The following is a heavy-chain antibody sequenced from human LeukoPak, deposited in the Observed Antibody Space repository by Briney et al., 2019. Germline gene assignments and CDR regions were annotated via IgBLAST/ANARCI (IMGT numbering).Heavy chain of an antibody. CDR2: ISGSGGST. J-gene: IGHJ6*03. V-gene: IGHV3-23*01. D-gene: IGHD3-9*01. Sequence: GGSLRLSCAASGFTFSSYGMSWVRQAPGKGLEWVSAISGSGGSTYYADSVKGRFTISRDNAKKTLYLQMNSLRADDTAVYYCAKVRGGGRTYYDILTGSGWYYYYYMDVWGKGTTVTISS. CDR1: GFTFSSYG. CDR3: AKVRGGGRTYYDILTGSGWYYYYYMDV.